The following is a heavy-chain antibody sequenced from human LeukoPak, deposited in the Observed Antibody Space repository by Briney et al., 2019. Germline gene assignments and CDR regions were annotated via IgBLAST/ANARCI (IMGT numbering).Heavy chain of an antibody. CDR1: GYSISSGYY. J-gene: IGHJ6*03. CDR2: IYHSGST. D-gene: IGHD3-3*01. Sequence: PSETLSLTCTVSGYSISSGYYWGWIRQPPGKGLEWIGSIYHSGSTYYNPSLKSRVTISVDTSKNQFSLKLSSVTAADTAVYYCARAYYDFWSGYYYYYYYYMDVWGKGTTVTVSS. V-gene: IGHV4-38-2*02. CDR3: ARAYYDFWSGYYYYYYYYMDV.